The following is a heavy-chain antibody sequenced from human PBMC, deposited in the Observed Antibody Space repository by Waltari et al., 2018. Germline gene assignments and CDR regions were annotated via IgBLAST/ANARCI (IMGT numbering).Heavy chain of an antibody. Sequence: QVQLQQWGAGLLKPSETLSLTCAVYGGSFSGYYWSWLRQPPGKGLAWIGEINHSGSTNYNPSLKSRVTISVETSKNQCSRKLSSVTAADTAVYYCARGRAPQRNYMDVWGKGTTVTVSS. V-gene: IGHV4-34*01. CDR3: ARGRAPQRNYMDV. CDR1: GGSFSGYY. CDR2: INHSGST. J-gene: IGHJ6*03.